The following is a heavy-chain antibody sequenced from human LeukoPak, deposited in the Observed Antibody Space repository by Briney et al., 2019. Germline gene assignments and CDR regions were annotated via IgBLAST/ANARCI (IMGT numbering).Heavy chain of an antibody. J-gene: IGHJ6*03. Sequence: SVKVSCKASGGTFSSYAISWVRQAPGQGLEWMGGIIPIFGTANYAQKFQGRVTITADKSTSTAYMELSSLRSEDTAVYYCARSYYDFWSGYYGSFSDYYMDVWGKGTTVTVSS. V-gene: IGHV1-69*06. CDR3: ARSYYDFWSGYYGSFSDYYMDV. CDR2: IIPIFGTA. D-gene: IGHD3-3*01. CDR1: GGTFSSYA.